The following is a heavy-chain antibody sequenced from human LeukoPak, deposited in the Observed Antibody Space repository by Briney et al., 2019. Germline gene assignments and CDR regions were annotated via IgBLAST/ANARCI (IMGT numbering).Heavy chain of an antibody. Sequence: GGSLRLSCAGSGFTFSSYSMNWVRQAPGKGLEWVSGINWNGGSTGYADSVKGRFTISRDNAKNSLYLQMNSLRAEDTALYYCARSGARKYYYYMDVWGKGTTVTVSS. J-gene: IGHJ6*03. CDR3: ARSGARKYYYYMDV. CDR2: INWNGGST. CDR1: GFTFSSYS. V-gene: IGHV3-20*04. D-gene: IGHD1-14*01.